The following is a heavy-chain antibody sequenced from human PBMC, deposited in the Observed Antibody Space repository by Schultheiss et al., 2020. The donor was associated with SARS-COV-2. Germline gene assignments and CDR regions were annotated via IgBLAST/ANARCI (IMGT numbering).Heavy chain of an antibody. CDR2: IYYSGST. CDR3: ARAPRAVAGCFDY. V-gene: IGHV4-31*01. Sequence: SETLSLTCTVSGGSISSGGYYWSWIRQHPGKGLEWIGYIYYSGSTYYNPSLKSLVTISVDTSKNQFSLKLSSVTAADTAVYYCARAPRAVAGCFDYWGQGTLVTVSS. CDR1: GGSISSGGYY. J-gene: IGHJ4*02. D-gene: IGHD6-19*01.